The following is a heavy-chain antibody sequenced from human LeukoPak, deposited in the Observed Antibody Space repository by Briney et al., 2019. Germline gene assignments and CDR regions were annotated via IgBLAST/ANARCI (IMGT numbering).Heavy chain of an antibody. CDR1: GFTCDDFG. V-gene: IGHV3-20*04. D-gene: IGHD3-22*01. CDR3: AKTYYYGSSGYWFDY. J-gene: IGHJ4*02. CDR2: INWNGGST. Sequence: GGSLRLSCAASGFTCDDFGMNWVRQAPGKGLEWVSGINWNGGSTGYADSEKGRFTITRDNAKNSLYLQMNSLRAEDKALYYCAKTYYYGSSGYWFDYWGQGTLVTVSS.